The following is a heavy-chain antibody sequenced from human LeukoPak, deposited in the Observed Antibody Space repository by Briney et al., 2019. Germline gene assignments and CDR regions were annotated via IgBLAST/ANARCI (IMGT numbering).Heavy chain of an antibody. D-gene: IGHD2-2*01. CDR3: ARDRRKAYCSSTSCPNDY. Sequence: GASVKVSCKASGYTFTGYYMHWVRQAPGQGLEWMGWINPNSGGTNYAQKFQGRVTMTTDTSTSTAYMELRSLRSDDTAVYYCARDRRKAYCSSTSCPNDYWGQGTLVTVSS. CDR2: INPNSGGT. CDR1: GYTFTGYY. J-gene: IGHJ4*02. V-gene: IGHV1-2*02.